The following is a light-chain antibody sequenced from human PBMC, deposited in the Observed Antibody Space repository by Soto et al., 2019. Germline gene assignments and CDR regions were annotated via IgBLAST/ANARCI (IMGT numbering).Light chain of an antibody. Sequence: DFQMTQSPSTLSASVGDRVTITCRASQNIVTWLAWYQQKPGKAPQLLIYDAPTLGSGVPSRFSGSGSGTQFTLTVSSLQPDDFATYYCQQYNSYSVTFGQGTRLEIK. J-gene: IGKJ5*01. CDR2: DAP. V-gene: IGKV1-5*01. CDR3: QQYNSYSVT. CDR1: QNIVTW.